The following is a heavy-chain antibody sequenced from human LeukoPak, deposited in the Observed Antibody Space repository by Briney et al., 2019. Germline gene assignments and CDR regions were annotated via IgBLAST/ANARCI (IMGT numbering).Heavy chain of an antibody. D-gene: IGHD1-26*01. CDR2: ISGSGSNT. Sequence: GGSLRLSCSASGFTFSSYAMNWVRQAPGKGLEWVSGISGSGSNTYYADSVMGRFTISRDNSKNTLYLQMNSLRAEDTAVYYCAKDVLSGTYYYFDQWGQGTLVTVSS. V-gene: IGHV3-23*01. CDR3: AKDVLSGTYYYFDQ. CDR1: GFTFSSYA. J-gene: IGHJ4*02.